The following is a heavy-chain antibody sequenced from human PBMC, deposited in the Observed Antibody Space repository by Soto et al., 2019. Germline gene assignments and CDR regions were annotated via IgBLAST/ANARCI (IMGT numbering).Heavy chain of an antibody. CDR3: AREGDSSGFSDY. CDR1: GGSFSGYY. CDR2: INHRGST. J-gene: IGHJ4*02. V-gene: IGHV4-34*01. D-gene: IGHD3-22*01. Sequence: PSETLSLTCAVYGGSFSGYYWSWIRQPPGKGLEWIGEINHRGSTNYNPSLKSRDTISVDTSKNQFSLKLRSVTAADTALYYCAREGDSSGFSDYWGKGTLVTVSS.